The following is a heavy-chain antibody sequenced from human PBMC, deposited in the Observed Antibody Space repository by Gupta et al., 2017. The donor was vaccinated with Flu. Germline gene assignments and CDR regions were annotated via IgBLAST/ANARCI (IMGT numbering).Heavy chain of an antibody. CDR3: ARSVRSPKSFHYFYYYMDV. V-gene: IGHV3-9*01. D-gene: IGHD2-15*01. Sequence: LECVAGISWTSGTTGYADSVKGRVIISRDNAKSSLYLQMKTLRLEYTALYYCARSVRSPKSFHYFYYYMDVWGKGTTVIVSS. J-gene: IGHJ6*03. CDR2: ISWTSGTT.